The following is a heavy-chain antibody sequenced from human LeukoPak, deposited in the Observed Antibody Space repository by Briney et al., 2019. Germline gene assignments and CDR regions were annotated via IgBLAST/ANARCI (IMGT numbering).Heavy chain of an antibody. Sequence: PGGSLRLSCAASGFTVSSNYMSWVRQAPGKGLEWVSVIYSGGSTYYADSVKGRFTISRDNSKNTLYLQMNSLRAEDTAVYYCAKDPESGPFNYYDWFDYWGQGTLVTVSS. CDR1: GFTVSSNY. V-gene: IGHV3-53*01. CDR3: AKDPESGPFNYYDWFDY. CDR2: IYSGGST. J-gene: IGHJ4*02. D-gene: IGHD3-22*01.